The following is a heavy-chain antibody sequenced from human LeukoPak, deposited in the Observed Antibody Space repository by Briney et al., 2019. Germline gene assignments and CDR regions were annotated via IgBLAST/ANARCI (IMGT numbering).Heavy chain of an antibody. J-gene: IGHJ1*01. CDR1: GGSISSSSYY. CDR2: IYYSGST. D-gene: IGHD2-21*02. V-gene: IGHV4-39*01. CDR3: ARLYFPAYCGGDCHASLRPTGAFQH. Sequence: SETLSLTCTVSGGSISSSSYYWGWIRQPPGKGLEWIGSIYYSGSTYYNPSLKSRVTISVGTSKNQFSLKLSSVTAADTAVYYCARLYFPAYCGGDCHASLRPTGAFQHWGQGTLVTVSS.